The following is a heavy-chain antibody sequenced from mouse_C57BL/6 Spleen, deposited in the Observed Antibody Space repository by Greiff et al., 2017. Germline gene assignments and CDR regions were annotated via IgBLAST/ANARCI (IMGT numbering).Heavy chain of an antibody. CDR3: ARGGYYGNYGTY. J-gene: IGHJ3*01. CDR1: GYAFTNYL. D-gene: IGHD2-1*01. V-gene: IGHV1-54*01. CDR2: INPGSGGT. Sequence: VKLQESGAELVRPGTSVKVSCKASGYAFTNYLIEWVKQRPGQGLEWIGVINPGSGGTNYNEKFKGKATLTADRSSSTAYMQLSRLTSEDSAVYSCARGGYYGNYGTYWGQGTLVTVSA.